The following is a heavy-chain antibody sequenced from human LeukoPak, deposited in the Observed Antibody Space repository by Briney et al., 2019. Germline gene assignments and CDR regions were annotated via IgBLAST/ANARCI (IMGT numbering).Heavy chain of an antibody. Sequence: GASVKVSCKASGYTFTGYYMHWVRQAPGQGLEWMGWINPKSGRTGYAQKFQGRVTITRNTSISTAYMELSSLRSEDTAVYYCARETSSRYFDYWGQGTLLTVSS. CDR2: INPKSGRT. CDR1: GYTFTGYY. J-gene: IGHJ4*02. CDR3: ARETSSRYFDY. V-gene: IGHV1-8*03.